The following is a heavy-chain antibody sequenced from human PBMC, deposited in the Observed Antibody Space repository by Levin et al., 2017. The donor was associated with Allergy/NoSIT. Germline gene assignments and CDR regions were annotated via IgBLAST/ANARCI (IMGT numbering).Heavy chain of an antibody. D-gene: IGHD2-15*01. CDR1: GFTFSSYS. CDR3: APYCSGGSCYSGGH. J-gene: IGHJ4*02. CDR2: ISSSSSYI. V-gene: IGHV3-21*01. Sequence: AGGSLRLSCAASGFTFSSYSMNWVRQAPGKGLEWVSSISSSSSYIYYADSVKGRFTISRDNAKNSLYLQMNSLRAEDTAVYYCAPYCSGGSCYSGGHWGQGTLVTVSS.